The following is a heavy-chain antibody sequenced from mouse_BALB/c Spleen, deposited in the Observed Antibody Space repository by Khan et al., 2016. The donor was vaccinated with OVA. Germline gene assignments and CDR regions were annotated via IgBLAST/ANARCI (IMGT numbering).Heavy chain of an antibody. J-gene: IGHJ1*01. V-gene: IGHV9-1*02. CDR1: GYTFTNYG. Sequence: QVQLQQSGPELKKPGETVKISCKASGYTFTNYGMNWVKQAPGKGLKWMGGINTYTGEPTYTDDFKGRFAFSLETSASTAYLQINNLKNEDMATYFCARGASYWYFDVWGAGTTVTVSS. CDR2: INTYTGEP. CDR3: ARGASYWYFDV.